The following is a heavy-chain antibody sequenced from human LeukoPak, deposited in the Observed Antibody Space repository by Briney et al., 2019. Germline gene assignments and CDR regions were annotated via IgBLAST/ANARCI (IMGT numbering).Heavy chain of an antibody. V-gene: IGHV3-48*01. CDR1: GFTFSSYS. D-gene: IGHD6-19*01. Sequence: PGGSLRLSCAASGFTFSSYSMNWVRQAPGKGLEWVSYISGSSGTRYYADSVKGRFTISRDNAKNSLYLQMNSLRAEDTAVYYCARAPYTRGWYGGDNDYWGQGTLVSVSS. CDR2: ISGSSGTR. CDR3: ARAPYTRGWYGGDNDY. J-gene: IGHJ4*02.